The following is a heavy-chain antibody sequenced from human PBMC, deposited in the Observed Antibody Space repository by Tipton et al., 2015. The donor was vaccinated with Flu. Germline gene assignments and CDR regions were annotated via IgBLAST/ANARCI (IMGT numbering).Heavy chain of an antibody. Sequence: VKPSETLSLTCTVSGSSISSGYYWGWIRQPPGKGLEWVASVDHSGRTYYNPSLRSRVTISADTSNQQFSLNLSSVTASDTAVYYCARLPYAEIATIGFDYWGRGTLVTVSS. CDR2: VDHSGRT. J-gene: IGHJ4*02. D-gene: IGHD5-24*01. CDR1: GSSISSGYY. CDR3: ARLPYAEIATIGFDY. V-gene: IGHV4-38-2*02.